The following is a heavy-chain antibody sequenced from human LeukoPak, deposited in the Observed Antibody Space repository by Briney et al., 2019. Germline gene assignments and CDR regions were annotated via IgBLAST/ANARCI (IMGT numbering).Heavy chain of an antibody. CDR3: ARRLRSGSGHFDY. Sequence: SETLSLTCTVSGGSISSYYWSWIRQPPGKGLEWIGYIYYSGSTNYNPSLKSRVTISVDTSKNQFSLKLSSVTAADTAVYYCARRLRSGSGHFDYWGQGTLVTVSS. V-gene: IGHV4-59*01. J-gene: IGHJ4*02. CDR1: GGSISSYY. CDR2: IYYSGST. D-gene: IGHD6-6*01.